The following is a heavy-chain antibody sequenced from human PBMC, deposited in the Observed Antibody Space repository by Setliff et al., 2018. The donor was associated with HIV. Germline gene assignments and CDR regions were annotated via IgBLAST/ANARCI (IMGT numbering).Heavy chain of an antibody. CDR1: GFTFSNYW. J-gene: IGHJ4*02. CDR3: ANLWELGA. CDR2: IKQDGSEI. Sequence: PGGSLRLSCAASGFTFSNYWMDWVRQAPGKGLEWVATIKQDGSEIYYMDSVKGRFTISRDNARTSLFLEMRSLRDEDTAVYLCANLWELGARGQGTLVTVSS. V-gene: IGHV3-7*03. D-gene: IGHD3-16*01.